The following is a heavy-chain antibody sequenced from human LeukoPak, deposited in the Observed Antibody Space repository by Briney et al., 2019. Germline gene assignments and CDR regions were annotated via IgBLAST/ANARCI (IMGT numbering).Heavy chain of an antibody. V-gene: IGHV1-3*01. D-gene: IGHD6-13*01. CDR2: INAGNGNT. CDR1: GYTFTSYA. Sequence: ASVKVSCKASGYTFTSYAMHWVRQAPGQRLEWMGWINAGNGNTKYSQKFQGRVTITRDTSASTAYMELSSLRSEDTAVYYCAREAGYSSSWRPFDYWGQGTLVTVSS. CDR3: AREAGYSSSWRPFDY. J-gene: IGHJ4*02.